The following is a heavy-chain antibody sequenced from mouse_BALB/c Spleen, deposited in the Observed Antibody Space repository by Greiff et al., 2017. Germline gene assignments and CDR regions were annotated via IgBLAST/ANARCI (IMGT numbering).Heavy chain of an antibody. V-gene: IGHV2-2*02. CDR1: GFSLTSYG. CDR3: ARGGYYYGSSPFDY. J-gene: IGHJ2*01. CDR2: IWSGGST. Sequence: VKLMESGPGLVQPSQSLSITCTVSGFSLTSYGVHWVRQSPGKGLEWLGVIWSGGSTDYNAAFISRLSISKDNSKSQVFFKMNSLQANDTAIYYCARGGYYYGSSPFDYWGQGTTLTVSS. D-gene: IGHD1-1*01.